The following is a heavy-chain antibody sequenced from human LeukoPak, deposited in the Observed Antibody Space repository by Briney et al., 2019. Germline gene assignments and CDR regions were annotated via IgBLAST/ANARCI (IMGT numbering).Heavy chain of an antibody. J-gene: IGHJ4*01. CDR1: GFTFSSYA. CDR2: ISYDGSNK. CDR3: AKDVFRYWGAQSYFDY. V-gene: IGHV3-30*04. Sequence: GGSLRLSCAASGFTFSSYAMHWVRQAPGKGLEWVAVISYDGSNKYYADSVKGRFTISRDNSQNTIFLQMNSLRDEDTAVYYCAKDVFRYWGAQSYFDYWGHGTLVTVSP. D-gene: IGHD7-27*01.